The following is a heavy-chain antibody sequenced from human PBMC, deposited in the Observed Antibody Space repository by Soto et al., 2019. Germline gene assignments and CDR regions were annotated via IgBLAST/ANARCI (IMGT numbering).Heavy chain of an antibody. CDR1: QFTFSNYG. J-gene: IGHJ3*02. V-gene: IGHV3-23*01. D-gene: IGHD2-21*02. CDR2: ISGSGGST. CDR3: ALPLDCYCYCYAFDI. Sequence: EVRLLESGGGLVQRGGSLRLSCAGSQFTFSNYGMNWVRQAPGKGLEWVSGISGSGGSTYYADSVKGRFTISIDDSKNTLDLQMNSLRVDDTAVYYGALPLDCYCYCYAFDIWVQWTMLTVSS.